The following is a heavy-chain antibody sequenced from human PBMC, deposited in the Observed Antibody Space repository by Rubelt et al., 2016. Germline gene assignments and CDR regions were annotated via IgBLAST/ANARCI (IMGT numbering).Heavy chain of an antibody. CDR3: TRAVHTAVPSPFWYFDF. D-gene: IGHD5-18*01. Sequence: GWVSRINTEGSITNYADSVKGRFTISRDNAKNTVYLEMNSLRAEDTAVYYCTRAVHTAVPSPFWYFDFWGQGTLVTVSS. CDR2: INTEGSIT. J-gene: IGHJ4*02. V-gene: IGHV3-74*01.